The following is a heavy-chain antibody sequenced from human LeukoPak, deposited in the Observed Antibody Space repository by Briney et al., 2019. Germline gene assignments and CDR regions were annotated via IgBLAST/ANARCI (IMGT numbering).Heavy chain of an antibody. J-gene: IGHJ4*02. CDR1: GFTVSSNY. CDR3: ARDSGNLFDY. V-gene: IGHV3-53*01. D-gene: IGHD3-10*01. CDR2: IYSGGST. Sequence: GGSLRLSCAVSGFTVSSNYMSWVRQAPGKGLEWVSVIYSGGSTYYADSVKGRFTISRDNSKNTPYLQMNSLRAEDTAVYYCARDSGNLFDYWGQGTLVTVSS.